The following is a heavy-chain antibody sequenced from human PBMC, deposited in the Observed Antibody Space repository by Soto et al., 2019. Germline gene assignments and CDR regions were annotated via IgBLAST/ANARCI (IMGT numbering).Heavy chain of an antibody. Sequence: EVQLVESGGGLVKPGGSLRLSCAASGFTFSNAWMSWVRQAPGKGLEWVGRIKSKDDGGTTDYAAPVKGRFTISRDDSKNTLYLQMNSLKTEDTAVDFCTVLRYRSSWRINWFDPWGQGTLVTVSS. V-gene: IGHV3-15*01. D-gene: IGHD6-13*01. J-gene: IGHJ5*02. CDR3: TVLRYRSSWRINWFDP. CDR1: GFTFSNAW. CDR2: IKSKDDGGTT.